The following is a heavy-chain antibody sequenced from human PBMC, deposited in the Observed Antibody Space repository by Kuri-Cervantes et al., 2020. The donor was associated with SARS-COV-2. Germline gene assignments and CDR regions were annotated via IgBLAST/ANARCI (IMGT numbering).Heavy chain of an antibody. J-gene: IGHJ4*02. D-gene: IGHD4-23*01. Sequence: SVKVSCKASGGTLSTYGISWVRQAPGQGLEWMGGIIPIFGAADYAQNFQGRVTITADGSTSTAYMELSSLRFEDTAVYFCARDVGYGGTSELDITYFDYWGQGTLVTVSS. CDR2: IIPIFGAA. CDR3: ARDVGYGGTSELDITYFDY. V-gene: IGHV1-69*13. CDR1: GGTLSTYG.